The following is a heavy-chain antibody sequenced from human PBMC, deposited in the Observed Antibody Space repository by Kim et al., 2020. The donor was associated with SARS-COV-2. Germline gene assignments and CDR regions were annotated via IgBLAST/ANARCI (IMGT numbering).Heavy chain of an antibody. CDR3: AREGYGSGSYYYYYYGMDV. Sequence: ALVKVSCKASGYTFTSYDINWVRQATGQGLEWMGWMNPNSGNTGYAQKFQGRVTMTRNTSISTAYMELSSLRSEDTAVYYCAREGYGSGSYYYYYYGMDVWGQGTTVTVSS. D-gene: IGHD3-10*01. V-gene: IGHV1-8*01. J-gene: IGHJ6*02. CDR1: GYTFTSYD. CDR2: MNPNSGNT.